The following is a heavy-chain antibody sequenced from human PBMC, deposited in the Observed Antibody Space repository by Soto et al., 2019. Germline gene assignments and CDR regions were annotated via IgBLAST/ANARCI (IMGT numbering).Heavy chain of an antibody. D-gene: IGHD3-10*01. J-gene: IGHJ4*02. CDR2: IQSKPSGGTT. V-gene: IGHV3-49*05. CDR1: GFTFGDSP. CDR3: TREVSGSGG. Sequence: EVQLVESGGGLVKPGQSLRLSCVVSGFTFGDSPMSWFRPAPGKGLEGVGFIQSKPSGGTTEYSPSVKGRFTISGDDSKRIVYLQMNSLNAEDTAVYYCTREVSGSGGGGQGTLVTVSS.